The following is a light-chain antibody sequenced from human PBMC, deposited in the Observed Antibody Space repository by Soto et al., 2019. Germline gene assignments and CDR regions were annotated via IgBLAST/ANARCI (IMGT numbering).Light chain of an antibody. Sequence: QSVLTQPASVSGSPGQSITISCTGTSNDVGGYNYVSWYQQHPGKAPKPMMYEVSNRPSGVSDRFSGSKSGNTASLIISGLLAEDEADYYCSSFTSRTTVLFGGGTKLTVL. V-gene: IGLV2-14*01. CDR2: EVS. CDR3: SSFTSRTTVL. J-gene: IGLJ2*01. CDR1: SNDVGGYNY.